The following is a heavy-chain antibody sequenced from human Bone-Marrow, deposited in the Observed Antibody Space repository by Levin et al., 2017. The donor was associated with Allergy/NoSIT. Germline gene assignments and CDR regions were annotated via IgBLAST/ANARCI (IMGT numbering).Heavy chain of an antibody. D-gene: IGHD2/OR15-2a*01. J-gene: IGHJ3*02. Sequence: GGSLRLSCEASGFTFINYWMLWVRQVPGKGLVWVSRINSDGSSTSYADSVRGRFTISRDNAKNTLYLQMGSLRGEDTAIYYCLRLNSIFDAFDMWGRGTMVAVSS. CDR3: LRLNSIFDAFDM. V-gene: IGHV3-74*01. CDR2: INSDGSST. CDR1: GFTFINYW.